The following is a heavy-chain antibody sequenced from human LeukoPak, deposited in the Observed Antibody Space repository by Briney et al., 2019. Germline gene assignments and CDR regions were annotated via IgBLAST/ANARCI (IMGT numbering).Heavy chain of an antibody. J-gene: IGHJ4*02. V-gene: IGHV1-69*13. CDR3: ARYSQGVSYFDY. CDR1: GGTFSSNA. Sequence: VASVKVSCKASGGTFSSNAISWVRQAPGQGLEWMGGIIPIFGTANYAQKFQGRVTITADESTSTAYMELSSLRSEDTAVYYCARYSQGVSYFDYWGQGTLVTVSS. CDR2: IIPIFGTA. D-gene: IGHD5-18*01.